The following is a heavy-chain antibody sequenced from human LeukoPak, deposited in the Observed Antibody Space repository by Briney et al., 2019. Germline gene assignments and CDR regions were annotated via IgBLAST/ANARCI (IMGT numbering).Heavy chain of an antibody. CDR2: ISYDGSNK. Sequence: GGSLRLSCAASGFTFSSYAMHWGRQAPGEGLEWVAVISYDGSNKYYADSVKGRFTISRDNSKNTLYLQMNSLRAEDTAVYYCAREKSGYYYGMDVWGQGTTVTVSS. V-gene: IGHV3-30-3*01. CDR3: AREKSGYYYGMDV. J-gene: IGHJ6*02. D-gene: IGHD3-10*01. CDR1: GFTFSSYA.